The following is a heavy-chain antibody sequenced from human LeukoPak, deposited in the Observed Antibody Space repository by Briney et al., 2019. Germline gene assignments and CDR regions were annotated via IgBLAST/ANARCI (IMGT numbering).Heavy chain of an antibody. CDR3: ARVTGYMIEDYFDY. CDR2: IYYSGST. CDR1: GGSISSYY. V-gene: IGHV4-59*01. Sequence: SGTLSLTCTVSGGSISSYYWSWIRQPPGKGLEWIGYIYYSGSTNYNPSLKSRVTISVETSKNQFSLKLSSVTAADTAVYYCARVTGYMIEDYFDYWGQGTLVTVSA. D-gene: IGHD3-22*01. J-gene: IGHJ4*02.